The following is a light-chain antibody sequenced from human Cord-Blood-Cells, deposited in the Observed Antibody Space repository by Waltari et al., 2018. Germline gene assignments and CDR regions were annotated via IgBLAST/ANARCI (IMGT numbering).Light chain of an antibody. CDR1: SSNIGAGYD. CDR2: GNS. Sequence: QSVLTQPPSVSGAPGQRVTICCTGSSSNIGAGYDVHWYQQLPGTAPKLPIYGNSNRPSGVPDRFSGSKSGTSASLTITGLQAEDEADYYCQSYDSSLSGWVFGGGTKLTVL. CDR3: QSYDSSLSGWV. V-gene: IGLV1-40*01. J-gene: IGLJ3*02.